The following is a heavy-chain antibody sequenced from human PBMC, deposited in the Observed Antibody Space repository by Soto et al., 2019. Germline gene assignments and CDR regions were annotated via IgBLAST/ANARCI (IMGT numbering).Heavy chain of an antibody. V-gene: IGHV1-69*13. Sequence: GAAVKVSCKASGYTFTSYGISWVRQAPGQGLECMGGIIPIFGTANYAQKFQGRVTITADESTSTAYMELSSLRSEDTAVYYCAIGGLNYDFWSGYPGVGMDVWGQGTTVTVSS. CDR3: AIGGLNYDFWSGYPGVGMDV. CDR1: GYTFTSYG. CDR2: IIPIFGTA. J-gene: IGHJ6*02. D-gene: IGHD3-3*01.